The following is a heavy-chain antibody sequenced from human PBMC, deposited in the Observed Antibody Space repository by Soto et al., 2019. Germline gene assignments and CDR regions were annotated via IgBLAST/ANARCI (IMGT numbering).Heavy chain of an antibody. D-gene: IGHD1-7*01. Sequence: SVEVSCKASGGTFSSYAISWVRQAPGQGLEWMGGIIPIFGTANYAQKFQGRVTITADESTSTAYMELSSLRSEDTAVYYCARDGNLSITGTWPLDYWGQGTLVTVSS. CDR3: ARDGNLSITGTWPLDY. J-gene: IGHJ4*02. CDR1: GGTFSSYA. CDR2: IIPIFGTA. V-gene: IGHV1-69*13.